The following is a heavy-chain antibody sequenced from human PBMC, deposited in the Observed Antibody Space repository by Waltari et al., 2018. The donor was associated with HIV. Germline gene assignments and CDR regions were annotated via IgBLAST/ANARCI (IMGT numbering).Heavy chain of an antibody. Sequence: QVQLVQYGAEVRKPGASVKVSCKASGYTFTHYDINWVRQAPGQGLEWMGWINPNSGNTGYAQKFQGRVTMTRDTSRSTAYMELTSLTSEDTAVYHCSRGRGYSYGYSDLWGQGTLVTVSS. CDR1: GYTFTHYD. CDR2: INPNSGNT. D-gene: IGHD5-18*01. V-gene: IGHV1-8*01. J-gene: IGHJ4*02. CDR3: SRGRGYSYGYSDL.